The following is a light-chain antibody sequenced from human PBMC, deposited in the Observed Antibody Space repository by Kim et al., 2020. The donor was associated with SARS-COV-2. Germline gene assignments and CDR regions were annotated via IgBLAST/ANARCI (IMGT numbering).Light chain of an antibody. CDR3: CSYAGSSTLGV. V-gene: IGLV2-23*02. Sequence: QSITISCTGTSSDVGSYNLVSWYQQHPGKAPKLMIYEVSKRPSGVSNRFSGSKSGNMASLTISGLQAEDEADYYCCSYAGSSTLGVFGGGTKVTVL. CDR1: SSDVGSYNL. J-gene: IGLJ3*02. CDR2: EVS.